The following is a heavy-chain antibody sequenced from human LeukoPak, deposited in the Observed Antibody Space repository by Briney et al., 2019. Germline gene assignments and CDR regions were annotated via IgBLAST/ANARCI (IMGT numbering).Heavy chain of an antibody. CDR1: GFTVSSNY. V-gene: IGHV3-53*01. Sequence: GGSLRLSCAASGFTVSSNYMSWVRQAPGKGLESVSVIYSGGSTYYADSVKGRFTISRDNSKNTLYLQMNSLRAEDTAVYYCARDSVDTSGWYSFDYWGQGTLVTVSS. CDR3: ARDSVDTSGWYSFDY. J-gene: IGHJ4*02. D-gene: IGHD6-19*01. CDR2: IYSGGST.